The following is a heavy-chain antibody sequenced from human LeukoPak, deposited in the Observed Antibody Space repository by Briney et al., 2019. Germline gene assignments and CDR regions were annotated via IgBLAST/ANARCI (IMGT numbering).Heavy chain of an antibody. Sequence: ASVKVSCKASGYTFTSYDINWVRQATGQGLEWMGWMNPNSGNTGYAQKFQGRVTMSRNTSISTAYMELSSLRSEDTAVYYCARVVVGATIPHYWGQGTLVTVSS. D-gene: IGHD1-26*01. V-gene: IGHV1-8*01. J-gene: IGHJ4*02. CDR3: ARVVVGATIPHY. CDR2: MNPNSGNT. CDR1: GYTFTSYD.